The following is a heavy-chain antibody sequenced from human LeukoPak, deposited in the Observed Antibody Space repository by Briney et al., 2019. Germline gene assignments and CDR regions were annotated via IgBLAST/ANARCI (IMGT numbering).Heavy chain of an antibody. CDR2: SSISSGYI. D-gene: IGHD6-19*01. V-gene: IGHV3-21*03. CDR3: ARDGSGWPVYYYYYYGMDV. Sequence: GGSLGLSCAASGFTLSSYSMNWVRQAPGKGLEWVSSSSISSGYIYYADSVKGRFTISRDNAKNSLYLQMNSLRAEDTAVYYCARDGSGWPVYYYYYYGMDVWGQGTTVTVSS. J-gene: IGHJ6*02. CDR1: GFTLSSYS.